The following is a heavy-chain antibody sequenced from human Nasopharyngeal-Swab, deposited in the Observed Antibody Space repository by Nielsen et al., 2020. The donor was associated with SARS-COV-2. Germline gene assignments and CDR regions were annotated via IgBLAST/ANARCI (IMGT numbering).Heavy chain of an antibody. CDR3: AKVKSGTSYDAFDI. D-gene: IGHD1-26*01. CDR1: GFTFSNYA. V-gene: IGHV3-23*01. CDR2: IRVSGDTT. Sequence: GGSLRLSCTASGFTFSNYAITWVRQPPGKGLEWVSSIRVSGDTTYYADSVKGRFTISRDSSKNTLYLQMNSLRAEDTALYYCAKVKSGTSYDAFDIWGQGTMVTVSS. J-gene: IGHJ3*02.